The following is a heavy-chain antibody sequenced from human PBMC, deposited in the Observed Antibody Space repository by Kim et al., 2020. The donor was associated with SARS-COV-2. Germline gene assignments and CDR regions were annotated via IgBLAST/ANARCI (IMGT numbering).Heavy chain of an antibody. CDR3: ATDLRYGDYVSPFDY. CDR2: FDPEDGET. Sequence: ASVKVSCKVSGYTLTELSMHWVRQAPGKGLEWMGGFDPEDGETIYAQKFQGRVTMTEDTSTDTAYMELSSLRSEDTAVYYCATDLRYGDYVSPFDYWGQGTLVTVSS. D-gene: IGHD4-17*01. V-gene: IGHV1-24*01. J-gene: IGHJ4*02. CDR1: GYTLTELS.